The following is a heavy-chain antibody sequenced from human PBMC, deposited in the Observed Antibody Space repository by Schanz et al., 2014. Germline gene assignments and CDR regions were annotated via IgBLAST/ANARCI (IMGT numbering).Heavy chain of an antibody. J-gene: IGHJ6*03. CDR3: ARDGDRLYHNYYMDV. D-gene: IGHD4-17*01. Sequence: QVQLVESGGGVVQPGGSLRLSCAASGFIFSNYGMHWVRQAPGKGLEWVAVIWSDGSGKYYADSVKGRFTISRDSPKNTLYLQKNSLRAEDTALYYCARDGDRLYHNYYMDVWGKGTTVTVSS. CDR2: IWSDGSGK. CDR1: GFIFSNYG. V-gene: IGHV3-33*01.